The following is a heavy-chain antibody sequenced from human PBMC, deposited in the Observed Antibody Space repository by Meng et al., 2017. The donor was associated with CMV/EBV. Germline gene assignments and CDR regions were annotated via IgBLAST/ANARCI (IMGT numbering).Heavy chain of an antibody. CDR3: ARGFSTIFGVPKRGRQYGMDV. CDR2: IYSGGST. V-gene: IGHV3-53*01. Sequence: GGSLRLSCAASGFTVSSNYMSWVRQAPGKGLEWVSVIYSGGSTYYADSVKGRFTISRDNSKNTLYLQMNSLRAEATAVYYCARGFSTIFGVPKRGRQYGMDVWGQGTTVTVSS. D-gene: IGHD3-3*01. J-gene: IGHJ6*02. CDR1: GFTVSSNY.